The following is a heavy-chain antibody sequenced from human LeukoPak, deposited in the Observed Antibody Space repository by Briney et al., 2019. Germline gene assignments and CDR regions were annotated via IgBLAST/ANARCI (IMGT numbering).Heavy chain of an antibody. V-gene: IGHV3-21*01. CDR3: ARALRSAMASFDY. CDR2: ISSSSSYI. D-gene: IGHD5-24*01. J-gene: IGHJ4*02. Sequence: PGGSLRLSCAASGFTFSSYSMNWVRQAPGKGLEWVSSISSSSSYIYYADSVKGRFTISGDNAKNSLYLQMNSLRAEDTAVYYCARALRSAMASFDYWGQGTLVSVSS. CDR1: GFTFSSYS.